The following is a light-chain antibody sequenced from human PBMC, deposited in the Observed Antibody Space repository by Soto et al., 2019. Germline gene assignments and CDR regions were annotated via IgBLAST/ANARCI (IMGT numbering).Light chain of an antibody. J-gene: IGLJ7*01. V-gene: IGLV2-14*03. CDR3: SSYTSCSTLLAV. CDR1: SSDVGSYNF. CDR2: DVT. Sequence: QSVLTQPASVSGSPGQSITISCTGTSSDVGSYNFVSWYQHHPGKAPKLLIYDVTNRPSGVSNRFSGSKSGNTASLTISGLQTEDEADYYCSSYTSCSTLLAVFGGGTQLTVL.